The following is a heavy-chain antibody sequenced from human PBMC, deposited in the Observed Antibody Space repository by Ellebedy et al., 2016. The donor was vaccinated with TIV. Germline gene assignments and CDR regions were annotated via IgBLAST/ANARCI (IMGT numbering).Heavy chain of an antibody. V-gene: IGHV3-7*01. CDR2: IKQDGSEK. J-gene: IGHJ5*02. Sequence: PGGSLRLSCAASGFTFSSYWMSWVRQAPGKGLEWVANIKQDGSEKYYVDSVKGRFTISRDNDKNSLYLQMNSLRAEDTAVYYCARDPRLGDGSGSKPGPNWFDPWGQGTLVTVSS. CDR3: ARDPRLGDGSGSKPGPNWFDP. CDR1: GFTFSSYW. D-gene: IGHD3-10*01.